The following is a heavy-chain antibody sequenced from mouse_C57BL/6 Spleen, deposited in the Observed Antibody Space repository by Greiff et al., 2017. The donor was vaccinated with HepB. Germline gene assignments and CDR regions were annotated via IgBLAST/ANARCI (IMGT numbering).Heavy chain of an antibody. J-gene: IGHJ3*01. CDR3: ARGYGYPWFAY. CDR2: IDPSDSYT. D-gene: IGHD2-2*01. CDR1: GYTFTSYW. Sequence: QVQLQHPGAELVMPGASVKLSCKASGYTFTSYWMHWVKQRPGQGLEWIGEIDPSDSYTNYNQKFKGKSTLTVDKSSSTAYMQLSSLTSEDSAVYYCARGYGYPWFAYWGQGTLVTVSA. V-gene: IGHV1-69*01.